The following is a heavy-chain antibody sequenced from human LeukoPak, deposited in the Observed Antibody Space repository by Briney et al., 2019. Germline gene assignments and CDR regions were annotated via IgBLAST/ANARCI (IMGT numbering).Heavy chain of an antibody. CDR1: DDSIKNYF. CDR2: VFYSGST. V-gene: IGHV4-59*01. Sequence: SETLSLTCTVSDDSIKNYFWTWIRQSPGKGLEWIGYVFYSGSTSYNPSLRSRLTMSVDTSKSQFSLNLKSVTAADTAVYYCARDQYGSGSYYQSWGQGTLVTVSS. J-gene: IGHJ4*02. CDR3: ARDQYGSGSYYQS. D-gene: IGHD3-10*01.